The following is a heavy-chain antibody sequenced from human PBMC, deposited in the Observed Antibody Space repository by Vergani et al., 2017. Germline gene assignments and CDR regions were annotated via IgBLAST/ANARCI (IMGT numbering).Heavy chain of an antibody. Sequence: QVQLQESGPGLLKPSQTLSLTCTVSGASVSRGTYYWTWIRQPAGKKLEWIVRMYTSGHTIYNPSLESRVTMSVDTSKNQFSLKLYSVTAADTAVYYCARGKMNYYDSSGYYYRYYYGMDVWGQGTTVTVSS. CDR1: GASVSRGTYY. J-gene: IGHJ6*02. V-gene: IGHV4-61*02. CDR2: MYTSGHT. CDR3: ARGKMNYYDSSGYYYRYYYGMDV. D-gene: IGHD3-22*01.